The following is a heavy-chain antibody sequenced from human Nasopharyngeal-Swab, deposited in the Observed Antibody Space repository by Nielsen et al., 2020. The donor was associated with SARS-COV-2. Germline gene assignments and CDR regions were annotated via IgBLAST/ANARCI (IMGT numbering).Heavy chain of an antibody. Sequence: SETLSLTCTVSGGSISSGDYYWSWIRQPPGKGLEWIGYIYYSGTTYYNPSLKSRVTISVDTSKHQFSLKLSSVTAADTAVYYCDRVTDIHTYYYDSSGYYYFDYWGQGTLVTVSS. CDR3: DRVTDIHTYYYDSSGYYYFDY. D-gene: IGHD3-22*01. J-gene: IGHJ4*02. CDR2: IYYSGTT. V-gene: IGHV4-30-4*01. CDR1: GGSISSGDYY.